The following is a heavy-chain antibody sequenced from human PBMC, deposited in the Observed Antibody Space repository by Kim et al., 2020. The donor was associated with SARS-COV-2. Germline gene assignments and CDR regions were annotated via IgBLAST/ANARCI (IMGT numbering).Heavy chain of an antibody. CDR1: GGSIMTTAHY. Sequence: SETLSLTCTVSGGSIMTTAHYWGWIRQPPGKGLEWIGSIYYTGSTYSNPSLDSGVTISIDTSNSQFFLKLTSVTSANTAVYYCAGVATPGYDAFNVWGQGTLVTVSS. CDR2: IYYTGST. D-gene: IGHD5-12*01. CDR3: AGVATPGYDAFNV. J-gene: IGHJ3*01. V-gene: IGHV4-39*01.